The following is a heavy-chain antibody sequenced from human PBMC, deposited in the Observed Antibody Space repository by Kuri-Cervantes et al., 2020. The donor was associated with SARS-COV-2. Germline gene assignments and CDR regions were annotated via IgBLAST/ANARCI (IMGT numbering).Heavy chain of an antibody. CDR1: GGSISSGGYY. CDR2: IYDDGKT. Sequence: GSLRLSCAASGGSISSGGYYWGWIRQPPGKGLEFIGTIYDDGKTYYNTSLKSRVTISVDTSKNQFSLKLSSVTAADTAVYYCARHDYWGQGTLVTVSS. V-gene: IGHV4-39*01. J-gene: IGHJ4*02. CDR3: ARHDY.